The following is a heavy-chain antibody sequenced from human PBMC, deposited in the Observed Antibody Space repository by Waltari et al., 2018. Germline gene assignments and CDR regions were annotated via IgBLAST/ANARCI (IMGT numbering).Heavy chain of an antibody. CDR3: TRNPGY. V-gene: IGHV3-74*03. Sequence: EVQLVESGGGLVQPGGSLRFSCAVSGFLYTDYWMDLVRQAPGQGLVWVSRIKSDGTNIKYADSVRGRFTISRDSAKNTFYLQMNSLRAEDTAVYYCTRNPGYWGQGTLVTVAS. D-gene: IGHD2-15*01. J-gene: IGHJ4*02. CDR1: GFLYTDYW. CDR2: IKSDGTNI.